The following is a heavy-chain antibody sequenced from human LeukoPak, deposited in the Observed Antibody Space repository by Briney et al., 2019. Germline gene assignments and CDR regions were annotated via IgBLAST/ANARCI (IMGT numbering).Heavy chain of an antibody. CDR2: INPSGGST. Sequence: ASVKVSCKASGYTFTGYYMHWVRQAPGQGLEWMGIINPSGGSTSYAQKFQGRVTLTRDTSTSTVYMELSSLRSEDTAVYYCARERGVAVAGEGVDPWGQGTLVTVSS. V-gene: IGHV1-46*01. CDR3: ARERGVAVAGEGVDP. J-gene: IGHJ5*02. CDR1: GYTFTGYY. D-gene: IGHD6-19*01.